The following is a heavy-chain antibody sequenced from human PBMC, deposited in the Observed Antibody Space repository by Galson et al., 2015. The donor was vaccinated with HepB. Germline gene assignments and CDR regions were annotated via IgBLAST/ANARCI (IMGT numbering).Heavy chain of an antibody. CDR3: ARDGTPYYDFWSGSYNAIFLGNEEKNDAFDI. Sequence: QSGAEVKKPGASVKVSCKASGYTFTSYGISWVRQAPGQGLEWMGWISAYNGNTNYAQKLQGRVTMTTDTSTSTAYMELRSLRSDDTAVYYCARDGTPYYDFWSGSYNAIFLGNEEKNDAFDIWGQGTMVTVSS. D-gene: IGHD3-3*01. CDR2: ISAYNGNT. J-gene: IGHJ3*02. CDR1: GYTFTSYG. V-gene: IGHV1-18*01.